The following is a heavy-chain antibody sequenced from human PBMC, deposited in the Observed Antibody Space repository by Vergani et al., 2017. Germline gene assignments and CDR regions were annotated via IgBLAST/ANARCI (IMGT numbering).Heavy chain of an antibody. V-gene: IGHV3-74*02. CDR2: INSDGSST. Sequence: VQLVETGGGVVQPGGSLRLSCAASGFTFSSYWMHWVRQAPGKGLLWVSRINSDGSSTSYADPVKGRFTISRDNSKNTLYLLMNSLRAEDTAVYYCARWGNVVVPAPPVTWGQGTLVTVYS. CDR1: GFTFSSYW. J-gene: IGHJ5*02. CDR3: ARWGNVVVPAPPVT. D-gene: IGHD2-2*01.